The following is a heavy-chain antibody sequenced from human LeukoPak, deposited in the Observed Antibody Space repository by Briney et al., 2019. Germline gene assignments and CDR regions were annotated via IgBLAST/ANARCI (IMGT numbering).Heavy chain of an antibody. V-gene: IGHV4-39*01. CDR3: VRLGGMATSP. CDR1: GGSIITNDYY. CDR2: ISHSGSA. Sequence: SETLSLTCTVSGGSIITNDYYWGWIRQPPGTGLEWIGSISHSGSAYYNPSLKSQVTISVDTSKNQLSLKVNSVTAADTAMYSCVRLGGMATSPWGRGTLVTVSS. D-gene: IGHD5-24*01. J-gene: IGHJ5*02.